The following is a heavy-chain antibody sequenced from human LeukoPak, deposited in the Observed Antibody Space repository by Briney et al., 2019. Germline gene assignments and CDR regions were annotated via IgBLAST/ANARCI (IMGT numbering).Heavy chain of an antibody. CDR3: ARYPAFYYFDY. V-gene: IGHV3-7*01. D-gene: IGHD3-3*01. CDR1: GFTFSSYW. J-gene: IGHJ4*02. Sequence: GGSLRPSCAASGFTFSSYWMSWVRQAPGKGLEWVANIKLDGSEKYYVDSVKGRFTISRDNAKDSLYLQMNSLRAEDTAVYYCARYPAFYYFDYWGQGTLVTVSS. CDR2: IKLDGSEK.